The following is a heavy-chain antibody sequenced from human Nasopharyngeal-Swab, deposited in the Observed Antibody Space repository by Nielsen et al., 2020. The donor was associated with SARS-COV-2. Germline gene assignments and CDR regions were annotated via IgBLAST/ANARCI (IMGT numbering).Heavy chain of an antibody. Sequence: GESLKISCAASGFTFSNAWMSWVRQAPGKGLEWVGRIKSKTDGGTTDYAAPVKGRFTISRDDSKNTLYLQMNSLKTEDTAVYYRTTVEYCSSTSCLFDPWGQGTLVTVSS. CDR1: GFTFSNAW. CDR3: TTVEYCSSTSCLFDP. J-gene: IGHJ5*02. D-gene: IGHD2-2*01. V-gene: IGHV3-15*01. CDR2: IKSKTDGGTT.